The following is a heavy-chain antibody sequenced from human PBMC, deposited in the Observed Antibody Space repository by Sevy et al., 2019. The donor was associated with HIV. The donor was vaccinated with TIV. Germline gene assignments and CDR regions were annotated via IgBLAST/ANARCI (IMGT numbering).Heavy chain of an antibody. Sequence: VGSLRLSCTASGFTFSTYTLTWVRQAPGKGLEWVSSITPDDTHYADSVRGRFSVSRDNSKNTLYLQMDSLTVDDTAVYYCARDAQTWRGPWYGTSGADRWGQGTLVTVSS. CDR3: ARDAQTWRGPWYGTSGADR. CDR2: ITPDDT. CDR1: GFTFSTYT. J-gene: IGHJ5*02. D-gene: IGHD1-1*01. V-gene: IGHV3-23*01.